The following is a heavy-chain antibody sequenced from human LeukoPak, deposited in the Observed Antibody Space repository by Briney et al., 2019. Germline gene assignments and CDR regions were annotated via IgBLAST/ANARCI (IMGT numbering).Heavy chain of an antibody. J-gene: IGHJ4*02. V-gene: IGHV4-39*07. Sequence: PSETLSLTCTVSGGSISSSSYYWGWIRQPPRKGLEWIGSIYYSGSTYYNPSLKSRVTISVDTSKNQFSLKLSSVTAADTAVYYCARAAPLGIAAAAPLDYWGQGTLVTVSS. CDR2: IYYSGST. D-gene: IGHD6-13*01. CDR3: ARAAPLGIAAAAPLDY. CDR1: GGSISSSSYY.